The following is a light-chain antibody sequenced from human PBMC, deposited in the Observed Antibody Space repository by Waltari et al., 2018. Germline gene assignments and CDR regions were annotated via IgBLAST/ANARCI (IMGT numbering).Light chain of an antibody. V-gene: IGKV1-9*01. J-gene: IGKJ4*01. Sequence: IRMTQSPFSLSASVGDRVTITCWASQGISSYLAWYQQKPGKAPKLLIYAASTLQSGVPSRFSGSGSGTEFTLTISSLQPEDFATYYCQQLNSYPLTFGGGTKVEIK. CDR1: QGISSY. CDR2: AAS. CDR3: QQLNSYPLT.